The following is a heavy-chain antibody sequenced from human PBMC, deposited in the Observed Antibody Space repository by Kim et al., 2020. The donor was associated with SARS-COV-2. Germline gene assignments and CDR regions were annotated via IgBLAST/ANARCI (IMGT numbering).Heavy chain of an antibody. CDR1: GASISSYY. CDR3: ARDIGAAY. J-gene: IGHJ4*02. CDR2: VHASGST. V-gene: IGHV4-4*07. D-gene: IGHD1-26*01. Sequence: SETLSLTCLVSGASISSYYWSWYRLPAGKGLEWIGRVHASGSTNYNPALKSRVSMSLDTSKNQFFLRLSSVTASDTGIFFCARDIGAAYWGQGILVTVSS.